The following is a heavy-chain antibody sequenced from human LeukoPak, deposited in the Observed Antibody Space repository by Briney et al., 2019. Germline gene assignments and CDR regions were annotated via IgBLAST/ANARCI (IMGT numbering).Heavy chain of an antibody. J-gene: IGHJ4*02. CDR2: ISGYNGVT. CDR1: GYTFITYG. D-gene: IGHD2-15*01. Sequence: ASVKVSCKASGYTFITYGISWVRQAPGQGLEWMGWISGYNGVTKYSQRLQGRVTMTTDTSTSTAYMELRSLRSDDTAVYYCGRGTYCSGATCYSQYFDYWGQGTLVTVSS. V-gene: IGHV1-18*01. CDR3: GRGTYCSGATCYSQYFDY.